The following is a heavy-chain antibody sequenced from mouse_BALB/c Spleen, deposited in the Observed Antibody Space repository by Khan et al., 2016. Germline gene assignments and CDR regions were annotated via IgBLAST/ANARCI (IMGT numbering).Heavy chain of an antibody. J-gene: IGHJ2*01. V-gene: IGHV14-3*02. Sequence: VQLQQSGAELVKPGASVKLSCTASGFNIKDTYMHWVKQRPEQGLEWIGRIDPANGNTKYDPKFQGKATITADTSSTTAYLQVSSLTSEDTAVYYCARQSVVSYDYWGQGTTLTVSS. CDR1: GFNIKDTY. CDR2: IDPANGNT. D-gene: IGHD1-3*01. CDR3: ARQSVVSYDY.